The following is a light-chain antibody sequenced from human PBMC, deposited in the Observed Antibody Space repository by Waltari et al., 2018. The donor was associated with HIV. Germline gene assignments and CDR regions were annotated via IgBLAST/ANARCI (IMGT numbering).Light chain of an antibody. CDR1: SSDIRAYNR. CDR2: EVT. Sequence: QSALTQPPSVSGSLGQSVTISCTGTSSDIRAYNRVPWYQQSPGTAPKLRIYEVTHRPSGVPVRFSGSKSGNTASLTISGLQADDEADYYCSSYTTSSTWVFGGGTKLTVL. V-gene: IGLV2-18*02. J-gene: IGLJ3*02. CDR3: SSYTTSSTWV.